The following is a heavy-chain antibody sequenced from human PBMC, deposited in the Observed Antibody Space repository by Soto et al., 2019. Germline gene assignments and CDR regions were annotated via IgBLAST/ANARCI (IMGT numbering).Heavy chain of an antibody. D-gene: IGHD1-1*01. CDR1: GFTFSSYA. J-gene: IGHJ6*02. CDR3: EKEGESTGTRGDYDGMDV. V-gene: IGHV3-23*01. Sequence: EVQLLESGGGLVQPGGSLRLSCAASGFTFSSYAMSWVRQAPGKGLEWVSAISGRGGITYYADSVKGRFTISRDNSKNTLYMQMNSLRAEDTAVYYCEKEGESTGTRGDYDGMDVWGQGTTVTVSS. CDR2: ISGRGGIT.